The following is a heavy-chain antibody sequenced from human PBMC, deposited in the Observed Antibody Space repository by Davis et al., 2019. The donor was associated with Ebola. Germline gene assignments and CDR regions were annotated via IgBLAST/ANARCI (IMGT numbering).Heavy chain of an antibody. CDR3: ARRKAGYNWFDP. CDR2: IYYSGST. V-gene: IGHV4-39*01. CDR1: GGSISSSSYY. Sequence: GSLRLSCTVSGGSISSSSYYWGWIRQPPGKGLEWIGSIYYSGSTYYNPSLKSRVTISVDTSKNQFSLKLSSVTAADTAVYYCARRKAGYNWFDPWGQGTLVTVSS. J-gene: IGHJ5*02.